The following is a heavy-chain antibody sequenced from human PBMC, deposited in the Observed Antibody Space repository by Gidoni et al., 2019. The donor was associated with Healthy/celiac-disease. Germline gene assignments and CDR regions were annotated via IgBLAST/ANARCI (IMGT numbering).Heavy chain of an antibody. D-gene: IGHD3-22*01. CDR1: GFTFRSYR. J-gene: IGHJ4*02. CDR3: ARVPARTMIVGGYDY. Sequence: EVQLVESGGGLVQPGGSLRLSCAASGFTFRSYRMNWVRQAPGKGLEWVSYSSSSSSTIYYADSVKGRFTISRDNAKNSLYRQMNSLRAEDTAVYYCARVPARTMIVGGYDYWGQGTLVTVSS. CDR2: SSSSSSTI. V-gene: IGHV3-48*01.